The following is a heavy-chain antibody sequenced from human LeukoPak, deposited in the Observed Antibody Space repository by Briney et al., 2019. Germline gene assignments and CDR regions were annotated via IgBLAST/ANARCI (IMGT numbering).Heavy chain of an antibody. CDR2: INWNGGST. CDR3: ARVQGYCSSTSCYFDY. V-gene: IGHV3-20*04. Sequence: GGSMRLACAASGFTFDDYGMSWVRQAPGKGLEWVSGINWNGGSTGYADSVKGRFTISRDNAKNSLYLQMNSLRAEDTALYYCARVQGYCSSTSCYFDYWGQGTLVTVSS. D-gene: IGHD2-2*01. CDR1: GFTFDDYG. J-gene: IGHJ4*02.